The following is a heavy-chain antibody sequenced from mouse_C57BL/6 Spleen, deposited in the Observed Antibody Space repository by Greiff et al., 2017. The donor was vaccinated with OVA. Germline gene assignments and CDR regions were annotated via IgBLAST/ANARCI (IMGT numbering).Heavy chain of an antibody. CDR3: TTWGYDGYYHDY. D-gene: IGHD2-3*01. V-gene: IGHV14-1*01. Sequence: VQLQQSGAELVRPGASVKLSCTASGFNIKDYYMHWVKQRPEQGLEWIGRIDPEDGDTEYAPKFQGKATMTADTSSNTAYLQLSSLTSEDTAVYYCTTWGYDGYYHDYWGKGTTLTVSS. CDR1: GFNIKDYY. CDR2: IDPEDGDT. J-gene: IGHJ2*01.